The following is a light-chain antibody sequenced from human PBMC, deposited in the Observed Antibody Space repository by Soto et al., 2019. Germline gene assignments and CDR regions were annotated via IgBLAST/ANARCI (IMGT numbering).Light chain of an antibody. CDR1: ETIDTY. CDR3: QQDYNFPRT. Sequence: DIQMTQSPSSLSASVGDRVTITCRASETIDTYLNWYQQKPGKAPRLLIYFASSLQSGVPVRFSGSGSGTEFTLTISSLKGEDFATYFCQQDYNFPRTFGLGTKVDIK. CDR2: FAS. V-gene: IGKV1-39*01. J-gene: IGKJ1*01.